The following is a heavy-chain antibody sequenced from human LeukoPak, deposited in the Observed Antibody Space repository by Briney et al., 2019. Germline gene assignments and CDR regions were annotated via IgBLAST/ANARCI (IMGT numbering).Heavy chain of an antibody. J-gene: IGHJ4*02. CDR2: IWYDGSNK. CDR1: GFTFSSYG. V-gene: IGHV3-33*01. CDR3: ARILGPYYYDSSGYRDNFDY. Sequence: GGSLRLSCAASGFTFSSYGMHWVRQAPGKGLEWVAVIWYDGSNKYYADSVKGRFTISRDNSKNTLYLQMNSLRAEDTAVYYCARILGPYYYDSSGYRDNFDYWGRGTLVTVSS. D-gene: IGHD3-22*01.